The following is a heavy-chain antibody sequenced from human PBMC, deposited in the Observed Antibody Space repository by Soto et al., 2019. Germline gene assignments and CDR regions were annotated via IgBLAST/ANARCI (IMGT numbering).Heavy chain of an antibody. CDR3: ARDLLGSFDV. Sequence: QVQLVQSGAVVKKPGASVKVSCKASGYSFTSYGIGWVRQAPGRGLEWMGWINTNNSNTNTAQRLQGRVTMTADTSTRTAYMELRSLRFDDTTVYYCARDLLGSFDVWGQGTMVTNSS. CDR2: INTNNSNT. J-gene: IGHJ3*01. D-gene: IGHD2-15*01. V-gene: IGHV1-18*01. CDR1: GYSFTSYG.